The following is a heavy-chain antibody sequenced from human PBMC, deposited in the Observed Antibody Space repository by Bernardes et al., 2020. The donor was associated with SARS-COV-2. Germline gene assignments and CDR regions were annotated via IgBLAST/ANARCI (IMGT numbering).Heavy chain of an antibody. CDR1: GFTFSSYA. V-gene: IGHV3-23*01. CDR2: ISGSGGYT. CDR3: AKANTRDTYYFHSSDGLHAFDV. Sequence: GGSLRLSCAASGFTFSSYAMSWVRQAPGKGLEWVSGISGSGGYTYYADSVKGRFTISRDNSKNTLYLQVNSLRAEDTALYYCAKANTRDTYYFHSSDGLHAFDVWGQGTVVTVSS. J-gene: IGHJ3*01. D-gene: IGHD3-22*01.